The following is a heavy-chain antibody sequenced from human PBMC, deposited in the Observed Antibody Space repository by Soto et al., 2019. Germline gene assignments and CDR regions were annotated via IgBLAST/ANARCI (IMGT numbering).Heavy chain of an antibody. D-gene: IGHD3-9*01. J-gene: IGHJ6*02. Sequence: QVQLVQSGAEVKKPGSSVKVSCKASGGTFSSYAISWVRQAPGQGLEWMGGIIPIFGTANYAQKFQGRVTITADESTSTAYMELSSLRSEDTAVYYCARDSPREFEWLANYYYYGMDVWGQGTTVTVSS. V-gene: IGHV1-69*01. CDR1: GGTFSSYA. CDR3: ARDSPREFEWLANYYYYGMDV. CDR2: IIPIFGTA.